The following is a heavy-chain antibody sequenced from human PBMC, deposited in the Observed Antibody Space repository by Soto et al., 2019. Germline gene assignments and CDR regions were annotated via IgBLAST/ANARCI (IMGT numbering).Heavy chain of an antibody. Sequence: GGSLRLSCAVSGFTFSSYGMHWVRQAPGKGPEWVAVISYDGSNKYYADSVKGRFTISRDNSKNTLYLQMNSLRAEDTAVYYCAKERYDFWSGFHDYGMDVWGQGTTVTVSS. J-gene: IGHJ6*02. CDR2: ISYDGSNK. CDR3: AKERYDFWSGFHDYGMDV. CDR1: GFTFSSYG. V-gene: IGHV3-30*18. D-gene: IGHD3-3*01.